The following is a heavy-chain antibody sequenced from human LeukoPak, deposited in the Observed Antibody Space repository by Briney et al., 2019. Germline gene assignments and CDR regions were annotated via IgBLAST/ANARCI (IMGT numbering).Heavy chain of an antibody. CDR3: ARSIAAASIDY. Sequence: PSETLSLTCTVSGGSISSYYWSWLRQPPGKGLEWIGYIYTSGSTNYNPSLKSRVTISVDTSKNQFSLKLSSVTAADTAVYYCARSIAAASIDYWGQGTLVTVSS. D-gene: IGHD6-13*01. CDR1: GGSISSYY. CDR2: IYTSGST. J-gene: IGHJ4*02. V-gene: IGHV4-4*09.